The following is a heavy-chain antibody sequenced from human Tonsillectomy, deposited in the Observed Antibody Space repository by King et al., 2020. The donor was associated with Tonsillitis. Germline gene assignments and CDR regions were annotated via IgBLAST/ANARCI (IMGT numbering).Heavy chain of an antibody. Sequence: VQLVQSGAEVKKPGASVKVSCKASGYTFTSYYMHWVRQAPGQGLKWMGIINPGGGSTNYAQKFQGRVTLTRDTSTSTVYMELSSLRSEDTALYYCARASREVGASDWFDPWGQGTLVTVSS. CDR3: ARASREVGASDWFDP. CDR1: GYTFTSYY. CDR2: INPGGGST. D-gene: IGHD1-26*01. J-gene: IGHJ5*02. V-gene: IGHV1-46*01.